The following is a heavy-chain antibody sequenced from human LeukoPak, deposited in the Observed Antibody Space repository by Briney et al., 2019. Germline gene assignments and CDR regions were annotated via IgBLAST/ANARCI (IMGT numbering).Heavy chain of an antibody. D-gene: IGHD3-10*01. CDR1: GYGFTSYW. CDR2: IYPGDSDT. CDR3: ARSDHYYGSGSYLEDNWFDP. V-gene: IGHV5-51*01. Sequence: GESLKISCKGSGYGFTSYWIGWVRQMPGKGLEWMGIIYPGDSDTRYSPSFQGQVTISADKSISTAYLQWSSLKASDTAMYYCARSDHYYGSGSYLEDNWFDPWGQGTLVTVSS. J-gene: IGHJ5*02.